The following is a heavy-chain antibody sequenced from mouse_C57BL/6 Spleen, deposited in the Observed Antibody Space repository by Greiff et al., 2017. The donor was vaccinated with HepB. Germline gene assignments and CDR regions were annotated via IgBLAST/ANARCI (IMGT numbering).Heavy chain of an antibody. CDR2: IYPRSGNT. CDR3: ARWALITTVVAPDY. V-gene: IGHV1-81*01. J-gene: IGHJ2*01. D-gene: IGHD1-1*01. CDR1: GYTFTSYG. Sequence: QVQLQQSGAELARPGASVKLSCKASGYTFTSYGISWVKQRTGQGLEWIGEIYPRSGNTYYNEKFKGKATLTADKSSSTAYMELRSLTSEDSAVYFCARWALITTVVAPDYWGQGTTLTVSS.